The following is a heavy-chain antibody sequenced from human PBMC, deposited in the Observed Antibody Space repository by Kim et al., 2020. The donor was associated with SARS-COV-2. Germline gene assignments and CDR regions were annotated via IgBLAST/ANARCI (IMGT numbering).Heavy chain of an antibody. CDR2: ISSSSSSTI. J-gene: IGHJ4*02. V-gene: IGHV3-48*02. CDR1: GFTFSSYS. Sequence: GGSLRLSCAASGFTFSSYSMNWVRQAPGKGLEWVSYISSSSSSTIYYADSVKGRFTISRDNAKNSLYLQMNSLRDEDTAVYYCARGPDQDYGDYVGDYWGQGTLVTVSS. D-gene: IGHD4-17*01. CDR3: ARGPDQDYGDYVGDY.